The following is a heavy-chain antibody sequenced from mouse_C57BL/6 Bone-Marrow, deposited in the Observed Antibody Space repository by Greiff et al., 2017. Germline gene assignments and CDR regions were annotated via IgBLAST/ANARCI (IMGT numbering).Heavy chain of an antibody. D-gene: IGHD1-1*01. CDR3: SRQVTTVLATKYFDV. Sequence: EVQLVESGGGLVKPGGSLKLSCAASGFTFSSYTMSWVHQTPEKRLQWVAAISGGGGNTYYPDSVKGRFTISRDNDKNILYMQMSSLRSEDTALYYCSRQVTTVLATKYFDVWGTGTTVTVSS. V-gene: IGHV5-9*01. J-gene: IGHJ1*03. CDR1: GFTFSSYT. CDR2: ISGGGGNT.